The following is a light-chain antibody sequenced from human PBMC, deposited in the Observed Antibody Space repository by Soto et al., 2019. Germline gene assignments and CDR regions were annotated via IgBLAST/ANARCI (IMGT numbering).Light chain of an antibody. J-gene: IGKJ1*01. CDR3: QQSYTPPWT. V-gene: IGKV1-39*01. CDR1: QSISIY. CDR2: AVS. Sequence: DIKMTQSPSSLSASVGDRVTITCRASQSISIYLNWYQQEPGKAPKLLFYAVSSLQSGVPSRFRGSDSGTDFTLTISSLQPEDFTTYCCQQSYTPPWTFCQGTKVDIK.